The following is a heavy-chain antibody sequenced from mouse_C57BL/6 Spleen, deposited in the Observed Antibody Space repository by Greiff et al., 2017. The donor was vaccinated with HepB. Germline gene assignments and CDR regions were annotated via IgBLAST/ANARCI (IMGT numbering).Heavy chain of an antibody. CDR2: INPSSGYT. D-gene: IGHD1-1*01. CDR3: ARETTVVARDYYAMDY. Sequence: QVQLQQSGAELARPGASVKMSCKASGYTFTSYTMHWVNQRPGQGLEWIGYINPSSGYTKYNQKFKDKATLTADKSSSTAYMQLSSLTSEDSAVYYCARETTVVARDYYAMDYWGQGTSVTVSS. CDR1: GYTFTSYT. J-gene: IGHJ4*01. V-gene: IGHV1-4*01.